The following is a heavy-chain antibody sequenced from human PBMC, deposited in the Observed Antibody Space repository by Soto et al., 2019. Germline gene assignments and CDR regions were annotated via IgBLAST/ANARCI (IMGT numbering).Heavy chain of an antibody. CDR3: ARAFYYFDY. CDR2: IHWSGGST. J-gene: IGHJ4*02. CDR1: GYTFDDYD. V-gene: IGHV3-20*04. Sequence: GGSLRLSCAASGYTFDDYDMSWVRQAPGKGVEWVAGIHWSGGSTAYADSVKGRFTISRDNAKNSLYLQMNNLRAEDTAFYYCARAFYYFDYWGQGTLVTVSS.